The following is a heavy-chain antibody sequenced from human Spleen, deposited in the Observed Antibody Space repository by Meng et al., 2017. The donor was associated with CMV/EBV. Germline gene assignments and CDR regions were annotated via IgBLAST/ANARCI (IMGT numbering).Heavy chain of an antibody. J-gene: IGHJ6*02. V-gene: IGHV3-23*01. D-gene: IGHD6-6*01. Sequence: GESLKISCAGSGFIFSSYAMTWVRQAPGKGLEWVSGISGSGDSTYYADSVKGRFTISRDNSKNTLYLQMNSLRAEDTAVYYCARDRGIAARPRSYYYGMDVWGQGTTVTVSS. CDR2: ISGSGDST. CDR3: ARDRGIAARPRSYYYGMDV. CDR1: GFIFSSYA.